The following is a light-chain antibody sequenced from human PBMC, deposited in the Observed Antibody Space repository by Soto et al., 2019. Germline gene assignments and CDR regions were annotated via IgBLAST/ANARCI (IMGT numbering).Light chain of an antibody. J-gene: IGKJ4*01. CDR1: QSISSC. Sequence: DIRMTQSPSTLSASVGDRVTITCRASQSISSCLAWYQHKPGKAPNLLIYKSSSLESVVPSRFSGSGSGTEFTLTVSSLQPDDFATYYCQQYDSYPLTFGGGTKVEIK. CDR3: QQYDSYPLT. V-gene: IGKV1-5*03. CDR2: KSS.